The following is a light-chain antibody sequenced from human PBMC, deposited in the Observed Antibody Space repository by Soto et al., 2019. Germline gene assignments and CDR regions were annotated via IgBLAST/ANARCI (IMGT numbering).Light chain of an antibody. J-gene: IGKJ3*01. CDR3: QQSYSTHPS. V-gene: IGKV1-39*01. CDR1: QSISSY. Sequence: DIQMTQSPSSLSASVGDRVTITCRASQSISSYLNWYQQKPGKAPRLLIYAASSLQSGVPSRFSGSGSGTGFALTISSLQPEDFAAYYCQQSYSTHPSFGPGTKVDIK. CDR2: AAS.